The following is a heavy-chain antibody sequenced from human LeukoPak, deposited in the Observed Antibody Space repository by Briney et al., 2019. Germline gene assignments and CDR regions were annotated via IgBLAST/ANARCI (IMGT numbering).Heavy chain of an antibody. V-gene: IGHV1-46*01. D-gene: IGHD3-22*01. J-gene: IGHJ1*01. CDR2: INPIGGST. Sequence: GGSVNVSCKASGYTFTSYYMHWVRPAPGLGLEWMGIINPIGGSTSYAQKFQGRITMTRDTSTSTVYMELSSLRSEDTAVYYCARDFHDSSGLPRNCQHWGQGSLVTVSS. CDR1: GYTFTSYY. CDR3: ARDFHDSSGLPRNCQH.